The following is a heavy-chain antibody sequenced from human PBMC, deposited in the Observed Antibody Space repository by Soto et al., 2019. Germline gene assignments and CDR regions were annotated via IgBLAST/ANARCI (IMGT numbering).Heavy chain of an antibody. J-gene: IGHJ4*02. V-gene: IGHV3-23*01. D-gene: IGHD1-26*01. CDR2: ISGSGDST. Sequence: EVQLLESGGGLVQPGGSLRLSCAASGFTFSSYAMRWVRQAPGKGLEWVAAISGSGDSTYYADSVKGRFTFSRDNSKNTLYLQMNSLRAEDTAGYYCAGRGSGSYYGYWGQGTLVTVSS. CDR1: GFTFSSYA. CDR3: AGRGSGSYYGY.